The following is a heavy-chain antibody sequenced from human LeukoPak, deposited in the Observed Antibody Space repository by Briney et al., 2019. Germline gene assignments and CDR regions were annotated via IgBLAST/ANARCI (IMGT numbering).Heavy chain of an antibody. D-gene: IGHD6-6*01. Sequence: SETLSLTCAVYGGSSSGYYWSWIRQPPGKGLEWIGEINHSGSTNYNPSLKSRVTISVDTSKNQFSLKLSSVTAADTAVYYCARGARYYYYYGMDVWGQGTTVTVSS. J-gene: IGHJ6*02. CDR2: INHSGST. V-gene: IGHV4-34*01. CDR1: GGSSSGYY. CDR3: ARGARYYYYYGMDV.